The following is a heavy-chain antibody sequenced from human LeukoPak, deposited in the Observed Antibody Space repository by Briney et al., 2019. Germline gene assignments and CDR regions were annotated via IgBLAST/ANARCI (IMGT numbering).Heavy chain of an antibody. Sequence: GASVKVSCKASGYTFTGYYMHWVRQAPGQGLKWMGWIHPNSGGTNYAQKFQGRVTMTRDTSISTAYMELSRLRSDDTAVYYCARGPSTSTLRDAFDIWGQGTMVTVSS. J-gene: IGHJ3*02. D-gene: IGHD2-2*01. CDR2: IHPNSGGT. V-gene: IGHV1-2*02. CDR1: GYTFTGYY. CDR3: ARGPSTSTLRDAFDI.